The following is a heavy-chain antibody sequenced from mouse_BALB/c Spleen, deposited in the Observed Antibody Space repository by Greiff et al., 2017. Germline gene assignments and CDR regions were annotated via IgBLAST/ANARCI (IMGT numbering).Heavy chain of an antibody. CDR3: ARLGYYYGSSYNAMDY. D-gene: IGHD1-1*01. CDR2: ISSGGSYT. CDR1: GFTFSSYG. J-gene: IGHJ4*01. V-gene: IGHV5-6*01. Sequence: EVQLVESGGDLVKPGGSLKLSCAASGFTFSSYGMSWVRQTPDKRLEWVATISSGGSYTYYPDSVKGRFTISRDNAKNTLYLQMSSLKSEDTAMYYCARLGYYYGSSYNAMDYWGQGTSVTVSS.